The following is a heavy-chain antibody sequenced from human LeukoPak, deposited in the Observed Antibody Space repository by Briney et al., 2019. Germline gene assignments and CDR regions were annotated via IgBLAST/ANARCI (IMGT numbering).Heavy chain of an antibody. Sequence: PSETLSLTCAVYGGSFSGYYWSWIRQPPGKGLEWIGEINHSGSTNYNPSLRSRVTISVDTSKDQFSLKLSSVTAADTAVYYCARGPPWYSSPGQFDYWGQGTLVTVSS. CDR1: GGSFSGYY. CDR3: ARGPPWYSSPGQFDY. D-gene: IGHD6-13*01. CDR2: INHSGST. J-gene: IGHJ4*02. V-gene: IGHV4-34*01.